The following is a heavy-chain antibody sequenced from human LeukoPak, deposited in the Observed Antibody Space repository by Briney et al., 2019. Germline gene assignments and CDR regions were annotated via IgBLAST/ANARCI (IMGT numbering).Heavy chain of an antibody. Sequence: PSQTLSLTCAVSGGSISSGGYSWSWIRQPPGKGLEWIGYIYHSGSTNYNPSLKSRVTMSVDTSKNQFSLKLSSVTAADTAVYYCARDGEYGITIFGVVIEDAFDIWGQGTMVTVSS. V-gene: IGHV4-30-2*01. D-gene: IGHD3-3*01. CDR3: ARDGEYGITIFGVVIEDAFDI. CDR2: IYHSGST. J-gene: IGHJ3*02. CDR1: GGSISSGGYS.